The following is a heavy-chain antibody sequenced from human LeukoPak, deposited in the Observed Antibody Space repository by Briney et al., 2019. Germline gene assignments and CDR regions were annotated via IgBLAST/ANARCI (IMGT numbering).Heavy chain of an antibody. D-gene: IGHD3-22*01. Sequence: GRSLRLSCAASGFTFSSYGMHWVRQAPGKGLEWVAVISYDGSNKYYADSVKDRFTISRDNSKNTLYLQMNSLRAEDTAVYYCAKDMSYYDSSGYFDYWGQGTLVTVSS. CDR1: GFTFSSYG. CDR2: ISYDGSNK. V-gene: IGHV3-30*18. CDR3: AKDMSYYDSSGYFDY. J-gene: IGHJ4*02.